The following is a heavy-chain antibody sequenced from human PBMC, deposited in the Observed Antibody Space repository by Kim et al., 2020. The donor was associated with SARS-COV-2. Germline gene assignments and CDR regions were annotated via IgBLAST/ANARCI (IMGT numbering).Heavy chain of an antibody. CDR2: IYYSGST. Sequence: SETLSLTCTVSGGSISSSSYYWGWIRQPPGKGLEWIGSIYYSGSTYYNPSLKSRVTISVDTSKNQFSLKLSSVTAADTAVYYCARVPYGSGSYPFDYWGQGTLVTVSS. CDR1: GGSISSSSYY. CDR3: ARVPYGSGSYPFDY. J-gene: IGHJ4*02. D-gene: IGHD3-10*01. V-gene: IGHV4-39*07.